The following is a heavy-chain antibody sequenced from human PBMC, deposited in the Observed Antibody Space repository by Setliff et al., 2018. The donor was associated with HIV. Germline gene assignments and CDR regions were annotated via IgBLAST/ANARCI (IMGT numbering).Heavy chain of an antibody. Sequence: GGSLRLSCTASGFTFSDYWMHWVRRGPGKGLEWVSTVGAVGAPTHYAESVKGRFTISKDNSRDTLYLQMSSLREEDTAVYYCARSKHGNWFDPWGQGTLVTVSS. J-gene: IGHJ5*02. CDR1: GFTFSDYW. CDR3: ARSKHGNWFDP. V-gene: IGHV3-23*01. CDR2: VGAVGAPT.